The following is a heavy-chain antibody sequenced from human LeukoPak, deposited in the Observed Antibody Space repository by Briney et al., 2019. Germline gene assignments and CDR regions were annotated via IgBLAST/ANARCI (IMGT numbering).Heavy chain of an antibody. CDR3: AKGNYDFLTIDC. Sequence: ASVNLSCKASGYTFTGYYMHWVRQAPGQGLEWMGWINPNSGGTNYAQKFEGWVTMTRDTSISTAYMELSRLRADDTAVCYGAKGNYDFLTIDCWGQGTLVTVSS. CDR1: GYTFTGYY. J-gene: IGHJ4*02. D-gene: IGHD3-9*01. CDR2: INPNSGGT. V-gene: IGHV1-2*04.